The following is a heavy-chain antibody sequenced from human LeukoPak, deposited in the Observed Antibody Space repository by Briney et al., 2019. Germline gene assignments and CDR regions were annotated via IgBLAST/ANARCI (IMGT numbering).Heavy chain of an antibody. CDR1: GLTFSRYW. D-gene: IGHD2/OR15-2a*01. Sequence: GGSLRLSCAASGLTFSRYWMTWVRQAPGKGPEWVANIKQDGSEEYYVDSVKGRFTISRDNAKNSLYLQMNSLRAEDTAIYYCARDKIEGPSNFDNWGQGTLVIVSS. J-gene: IGHJ4*02. CDR2: IKQDGSEE. V-gene: IGHV3-7*03. CDR3: ARDKIEGPSNFDN.